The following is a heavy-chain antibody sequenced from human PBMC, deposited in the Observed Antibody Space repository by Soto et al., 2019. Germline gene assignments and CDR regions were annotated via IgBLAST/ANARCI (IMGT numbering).Heavy chain of an antibody. CDR1: GYIFTSNW. D-gene: IGHD6-19*01. Sequence: GESLKISCKGSGYIFTSNWIAWVRQMPGKGLEWMGIIFPGDSDTTYSPSFQGQVTISADKSISTTYLQWSGLKASDTAMYYCGRQDSRGYAYWGQGTVVTVSS. V-gene: IGHV5-51*01. CDR3: GRQDSRGYAY. CDR2: IFPGDSDT. J-gene: IGHJ4*02.